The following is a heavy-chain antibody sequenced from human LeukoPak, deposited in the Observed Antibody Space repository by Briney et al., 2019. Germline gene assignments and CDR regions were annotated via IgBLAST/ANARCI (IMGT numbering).Heavy chain of an antibody. CDR3: ARGYSNYGYAFDI. CDR1: GFTFSSYS. D-gene: IGHD4-11*01. J-gene: IGHJ3*02. V-gene: IGHV3-21*01. CDR2: ISSSSSYI. Sequence: PGGSLRLSCAASGFTFSSYSMNWVRQAQGKGLEWVSSISSSSSYIYYVDSVKGRFTISRYNATNSLYLQMNSLRAEDTAVYYCARGYSNYGYAFDIWGQGTMVTVSS.